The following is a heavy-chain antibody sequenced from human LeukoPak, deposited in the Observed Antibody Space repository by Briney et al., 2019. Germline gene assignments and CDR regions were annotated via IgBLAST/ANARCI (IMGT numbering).Heavy chain of an antibody. D-gene: IGHD3-10*01. CDR2: INPSGGST. Sequence: ASVKGSCKASGYTFTSYYMHWVRQAPGQGLEWMGIINPSGGSTNYAQKFQGRVTMTGDTSTSTVYMELSSLRSEDTAVYYCARDYYGSGSSPDFWGQGTLVTVSS. CDR3: ARDYYGSGSSPDF. V-gene: IGHV1-46*01. CDR1: GYTFTSYY. J-gene: IGHJ4*02.